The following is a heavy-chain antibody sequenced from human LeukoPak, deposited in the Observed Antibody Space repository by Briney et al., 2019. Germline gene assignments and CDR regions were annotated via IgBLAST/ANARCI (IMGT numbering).Heavy chain of an antibody. CDR1: GGSISSGGYY. CDR2: IYYSGST. J-gene: IGHJ4*02. CDR3: ARGDRYGGNSGGANDY. D-gene: IGHD4-23*01. V-gene: IGHV4-31*03. Sequence: SETLSLTCTVSGGSISSGGYYWSWIRQHPGKGLEWIGYIYYSGSTYYNPSLKSRVTISVDTSKNQFSLKLSSVTAADTAVYCCARGDRYGGNSGGANDYWGQGTLVTVSS.